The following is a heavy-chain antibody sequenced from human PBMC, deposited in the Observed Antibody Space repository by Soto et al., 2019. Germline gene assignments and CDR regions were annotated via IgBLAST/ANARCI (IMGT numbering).Heavy chain of an antibody. CDR2: VYWDDDK. V-gene: IGHV2-5*02. D-gene: IGHD6-6*01. Sequence: QITWKESGPPLVKPTQTLTLTCTFSGFSLTTDDVGVGWIRQFPGKALDWLAVVYWDDDKRYSPSLKSRLTITKDTSKNQVFLTMSNMDPVDTATYYCAHTRYSISSFDYWGQGTLVTVSS. CDR3: AHTRYSISSFDY. J-gene: IGHJ4*02. CDR1: GFSLTTDDVG.